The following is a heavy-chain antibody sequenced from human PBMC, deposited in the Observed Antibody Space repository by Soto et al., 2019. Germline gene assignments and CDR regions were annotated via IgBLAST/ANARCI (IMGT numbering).Heavy chain of an antibody. CDR3: ARYCSSTSCYWADYYGMDV. D-gene: IGHD2-2*01. V-gene: IGHV5-10-1*01. CDR1: GYSFTSYW. Sequence: PGESLKISCKGSGYSFTSYWISWVRQMPGKGLDWLWMFYPSVSYTYDSLSFQGHVTISADKSIGIAYLQWSSLKASDTAMYYCARYCSSTSCYWADYYGMDVWGQGTTVTVS. CDR2: FYPSVSYT. J-gene: IGHJ6*02.